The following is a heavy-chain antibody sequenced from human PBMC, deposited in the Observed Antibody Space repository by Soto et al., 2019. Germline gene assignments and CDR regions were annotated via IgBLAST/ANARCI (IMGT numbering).Heavy chain of an antibody. Sequence: PSETLSLTCSVSGGTISGYYWTWIRQPAGKGLEWIGRIYSSGNTKYNPSLQSRVTMSLDTSNDQFSLRLTSVTAADTAVYYCARGQRFSDWFDPWGQGTLVTVSS. CDR2: IYSSGNT. CDR3: ARGQRFSDWFDP. CDR1: GGTISGYY. J-gene: IGHJ5*02. D-gene: IGHD3-3*01. V-gene: IGHV4-4*07.